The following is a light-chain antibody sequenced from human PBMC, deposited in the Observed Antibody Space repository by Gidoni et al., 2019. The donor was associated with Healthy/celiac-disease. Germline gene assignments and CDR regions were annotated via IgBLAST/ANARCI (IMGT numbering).Light chain of an antibody. CDR2: KAY. V-gene: IGKV1-5*03. CDR3: QQYNHRRT. Sequence: DIQMTQSPSPLSASVGDRVTITCRTSQRSSSWLAWYQQKPGKATKLLIYKAYSLESGVPSRFSGSGCGTEFTLTISSLQPDDFATYFCQQYNHRRTFGQGTKLEIK. J-gene: IGKJ2*01. CDR1: QRSSSW.